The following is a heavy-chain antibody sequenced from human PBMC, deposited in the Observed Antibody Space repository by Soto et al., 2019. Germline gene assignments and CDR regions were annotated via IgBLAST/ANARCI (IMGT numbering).Heavy chain of an antibody. CDR1: GYNFATNG. J-gene: IGHJ5*02. V-gene: IGHV5-51*01. D-gene: IGHD1-26*01. Sequence: GESLKISCKGSGYNFATNGIAWVRQMPGKVLEWMGIIYPRDSDTRYSPSFHGQVTITADKSINTAYLQWTSLKASDTAMYYCARHRDRYSRSPYNWFDPWGQGXLVTVYS. CDR3: ARHRDRYSRSPYNWFDP. CDR2: IYPRDSDT.